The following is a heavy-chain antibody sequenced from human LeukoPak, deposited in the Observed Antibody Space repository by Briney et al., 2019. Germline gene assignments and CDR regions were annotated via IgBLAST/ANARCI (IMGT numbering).Heavy chain of an antibody. V-gene: IGHV3-74*01. Sequence: GGSLRLSCAASGFTFSSYWMHWVRQAPGTGLVWVSRIKSDGSSTSYADSVKGRFTMSRDNAKNTLYLQMNSLTAEDTAVYYCAKDGRAVAAYRGNWFDPWGQGTLVTVSS. CDR1: GFTFSSYW. D-gene: IGHD6-19*01. J-gene: IGHJ5*02. CDR2: IKSDGSST. CDR3: AKDGRAVAAYRGNWFDP.